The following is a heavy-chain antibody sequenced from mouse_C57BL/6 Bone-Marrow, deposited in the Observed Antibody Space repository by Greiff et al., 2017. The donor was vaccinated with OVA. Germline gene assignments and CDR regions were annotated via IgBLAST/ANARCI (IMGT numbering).Heavy chain of an antibody. CDR3: AREDGYGGGAWFAY. CDR2: INPSNGGT. Sequence: QVQLQQPGTELVKPGASVKLSCKASGYTFTSYWMHWVKQRPGQGLEWIGNINPSNGGTNYNEKFKSKAKLTVDKSSRTAYMQLSSLTSEDSAVYSCAREDGYGGGAWFAYWGQGTLVTVSA. V-gene: IGHV1-53*01. D-gene: IGHD2-2*01. CDR1: GYTFTSYW. J-gene: IGHJ3*01.